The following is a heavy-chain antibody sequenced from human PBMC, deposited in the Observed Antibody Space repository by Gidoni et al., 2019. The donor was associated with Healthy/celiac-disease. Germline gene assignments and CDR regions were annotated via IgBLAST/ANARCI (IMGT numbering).Heavy chain of an antibody. CDR1: GYTFTSYG. J-gene: IGHJ3*02. CDR3: ARGSDQLLSDAFDI. D-gene: IGHD2-2*01. V-gene: IGHV1-18*01. Sequence: QVQLVQSGAAVKKPGASVKVSCKASGYTFTSYGISWVRQVHGQGLEWMGWIRAYNGNTNYAQKLQGRVTMTTDTSTSTAYMELRSLRSDDTAVYYCARGSDQLLSDAFDIWGQGTMVTVSS. CDR2: IRAYNGNT.